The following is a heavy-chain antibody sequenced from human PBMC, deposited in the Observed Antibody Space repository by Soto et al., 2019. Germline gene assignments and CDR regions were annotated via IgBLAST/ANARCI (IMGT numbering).Heavy chain of an antibody. CDR3: AKDEQWLSYYFDY. J-gene: IGHJ4*02. CDR2: ISGSGGST. V-gene: IGHV3-23*01. D-gene: IGHD6-19*01. CDR1: GFTFSSYA. Sequence: EVQLLESGGGLVQPGGSLRLSCAASGFTFSSYAMSWVRQAPGKGLEWVSAISGSGGSTYYADPVKGRFTISRDNSKNTLYLQMNSLRAEDTAVYYCAKDEQWLSYYFDYWGQGTLVTVSS.